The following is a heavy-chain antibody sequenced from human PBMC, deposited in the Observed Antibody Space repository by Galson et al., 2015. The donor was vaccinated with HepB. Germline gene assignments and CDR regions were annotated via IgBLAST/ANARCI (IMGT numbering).Heavy chain of an antibody. V-gene: IGHV1-8*01. CDR2: MNPYSGNT. CDR1: GYTFTDYD. CDR3: ARGWGDYGDYVSYGMDV. J-gene: IGHJ6*02. D-gene: IGHD4-17*01. Sequence: SVKVSCKAVGYTFTDYDINWVRQAAGQGPEWMGWMNPYSGNTGYAQKLQGRVTMTRDTSMSTAYMELSSLRSEDTAVYFCARGWGDYGDYVSYGMDVWGQGATVTVTS.